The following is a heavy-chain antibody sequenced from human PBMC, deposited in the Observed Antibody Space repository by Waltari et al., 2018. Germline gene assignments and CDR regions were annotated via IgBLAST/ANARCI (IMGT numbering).Heavy chain of an antibody. V-gene: IGHV3-23*01. CDR2: ISGSGGST. D-gene: IGHD2-2*01. CDR1: GFTFSSYA. CDR3: AKVPVVPLGYYYYGMDV. J-gene: IGHJ6*02. Sequence: EVQLLESGGGLVQPGGSLRLSCAASGFTFSSYAMSWVRQAPGKGLEWVSAISGSGGSTYYADSVKGRFTISRDNSKNTLYLQMNSLRAEDTAVYYCAKVPVVPLGYYYYGMDVWGQGTTVTVSS.